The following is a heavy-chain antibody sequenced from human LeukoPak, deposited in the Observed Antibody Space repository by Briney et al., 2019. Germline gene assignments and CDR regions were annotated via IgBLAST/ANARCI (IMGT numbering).Heavy chain of an antibody. Sequence: GGSLRLSCAASGFTFSSYAMSWVRQAPGKGLEWVSTISGRGDSTYYADSVKGRFTISRDNSRNTLYLQMNTLRAEDTAVYYCAKAMAAPVWYFDLWGRGTLVTVSS. V-gene: IGHV3-23*01. CDR2: ISGRGDST. J-gene: IGHJ2*01. CDR3: AKAMAAPVWYFDL. CDR1: GFTFSSYA. D-gene: IGHD6-13*01.